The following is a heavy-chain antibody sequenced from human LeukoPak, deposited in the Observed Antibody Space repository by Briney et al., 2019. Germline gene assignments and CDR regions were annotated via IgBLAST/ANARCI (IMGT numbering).Heavy chain of an antibody. Sequence: GGSLRLSCAASRFTFSTYSMNWVRQAPGKGLEWVSYISSGSNTIYYADPVKGRFTISRDNAKNSLYLQMNSLRPEDTAVYYCAREYSSSSGRSFDYWGQGTLVTVSS. J-gene: IGHJ4*02. V-gene: IGHV3-48*01. CDR1: RFTFSTYS. CDR2: ISSGSNTI. D-gene: IGHD6-6*01. CDR3: AREYSSSSGRSFDY.